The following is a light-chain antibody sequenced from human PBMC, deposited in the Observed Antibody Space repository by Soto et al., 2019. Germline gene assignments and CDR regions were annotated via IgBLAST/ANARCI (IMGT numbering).Light chain of an antibody. CDR1: SSDVGGYNY. Sequence: SVLTQPASVSGPPGQSITISCSGTSSDVGGYNYVSWYQQHPGKAPQVMIYDVSNRPSGVSNRFSGSKSGNTASLTISGLKAEDEADYYCYSYTTSSTYVFGPGTKVTV. V-gene: IGLV2-14*01. CDR3: YSYTTSSTYV. CDR2: DVS. J-gene: IGLJ1*01.